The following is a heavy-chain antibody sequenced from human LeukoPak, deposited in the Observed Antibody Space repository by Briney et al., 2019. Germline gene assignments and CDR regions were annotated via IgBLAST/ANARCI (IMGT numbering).Heavy chain of an antibody. J-gene: IGHJ4*02. CDR1: AFTLSGYS. V-gene: IGHV3-48*02. Sequence: GGSLRLSCLASAFTLSGYSMKWVRQAPGKGLEWVSDISISSTTLNYANSVKGRFTISRDNAKNSLYLQMNSLRDEDTAVYYCARVMYGGISYSVDYWGQGTLVTVSS. CDR2: ISISSTTL. D-gene: IGHD1-26*01. CDR3: ARVMYGGISYSVDY.